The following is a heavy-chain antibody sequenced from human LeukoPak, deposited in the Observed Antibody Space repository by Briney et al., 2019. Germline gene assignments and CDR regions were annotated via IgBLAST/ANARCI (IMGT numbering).Heavy chain of an antibody. V-gene: IGHV1-69*04. CDR3: ARDQYCSGGSCYAEIDY. CDR2: IIPILGIA. Sequence: ASVKVSCKASGYTFTSYAISWVRQAPGQGLEWTGRIIPILGIANYAQKFQGRVTITADKSTSTAYMELSSLRSEDTAVYYCARDQYCSGGSCYAEIDYWGQGTLVTVSS. CDR1: GYTFTSYA. J-gene: IGHJ4*02. D-gene: IGHD2-15*01.